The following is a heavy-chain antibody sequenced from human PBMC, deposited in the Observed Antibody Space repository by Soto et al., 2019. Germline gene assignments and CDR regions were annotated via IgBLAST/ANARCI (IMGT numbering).Heavy chain of an antibody. J-gene: IGHJ4*02. D-gene: IGHD1-26*01. CDR1: GFHFSDFA. CDR3: AKRKSVGALDF. Sequence: GGSLRLSCVASGFHFSDFAMNWFRQAPGKGLEWVSTISGRDDRTYYADSVKGRFTISRDNSKNTLSLQMSSLRAEDTAVYYCAKRKSVGALDFWGQGTLVTVSS. CDR2: ISGRDDRT. V-gene: IGHV3-23*01.